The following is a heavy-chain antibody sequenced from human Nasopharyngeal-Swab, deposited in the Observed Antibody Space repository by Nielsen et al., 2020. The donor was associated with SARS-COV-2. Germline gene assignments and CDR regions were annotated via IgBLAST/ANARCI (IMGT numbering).Heavy chain of an antibody. J-gene: IGHJ4*02. V-gene: IGHV3-23*01. CDR3: AKDLRGPYFF. CDR2: IVGSGDISGSGGST. Sequence: WIRQPPGKGLEWVAAIVGSGDISGSGGSTYYADSVKGRFTISRDNSKNTLPLQMNSLRAEDTAVYYCAKDLRGPYFFWGQGTLVTVSS. D-gene: IGHD2/OR15-2a*01.